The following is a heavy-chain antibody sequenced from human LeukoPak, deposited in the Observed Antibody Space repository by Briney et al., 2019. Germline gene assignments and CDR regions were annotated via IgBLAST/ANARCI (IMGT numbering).Heavy chain of an antibody. V-gene: IGHV3-7*03. J-gene: IGHJ4*02. Sequence: GGSLRLSCAASGFTFNSYWMSWVRQAPGKGLEWVASIKQDGSEEYYMDSVKGRFTISRDNAKNSLYLQMNSLRAEDTAVYYCARWYIFSIDYGDYWGQGTLVTVSS. CDR2: IKQDGSEE. CDR1: GFTFNSYW. D-gene: IGHD3-9*01. CDR3: ARWYIFSIDYGDY.